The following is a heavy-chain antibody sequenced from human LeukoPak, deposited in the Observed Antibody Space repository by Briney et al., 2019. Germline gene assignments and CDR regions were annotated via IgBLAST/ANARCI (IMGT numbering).Heavy chain of an antibody. CDR3: ASLNWGSYYFDS. V-gene: IGHV4-59*08. D-gene: IGHD7-27*01. CDR1: GGSISSYY. J-gene: IGHJ4*02. CDR2: IYYSGST. Sequence: PSETLSLTCTVSGGSISSYYWSWIRQPPGKGLEWIGYIYYSGSTNYNPSLKSRVTISLDTSKNQFSLNLTSVTAADTALYYCASLNWGSYYFDSWGQGTLVTVSS.